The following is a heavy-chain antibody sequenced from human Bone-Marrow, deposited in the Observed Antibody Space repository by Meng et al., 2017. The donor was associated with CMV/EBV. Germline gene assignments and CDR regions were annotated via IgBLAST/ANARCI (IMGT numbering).Heavy chain of an antibody. Sequence: GESLKISCTASGFTFSKCGMHWVRQAPGKGLEWVAVIWYDGSNKYYADSVKGRFTISRDNSKNTLYLQMNSLRAEDTAVYYCAKDRGKRQSSGSYYAIYYYGMDVWGQGTTVTVSS. CDR3: AKDRGKRQSSGSYYAIYYYGMDV. D-gene: IGHD1-26*01. CDR1: GFTFSKCG. V-gene: IGHV3-33*06. J-gene: IGHJ6*02. CDR2: IWYDGSNK.